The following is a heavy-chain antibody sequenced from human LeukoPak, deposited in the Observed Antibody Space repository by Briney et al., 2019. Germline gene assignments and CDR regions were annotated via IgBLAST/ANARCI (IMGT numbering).Heavy chain of an antibody. Sequence: ASVKVSCKASGYRFTGCYMHWVRQAPGQGLEWMGWINPNSGGTKYSQNFQGRVTMTRDTSISTAYMDLSRLRSDDTAVYYCARDMAVADAFHIWGQGTRLTVSS. D-gene: IGHD6-19*01. CDR2: INPNSGGT. CDR1: GYRFTGCY. V-gene: IGHV1-2*02. J-gene: IGHJ3*02. CDR3: ARDMAVADAFHI.